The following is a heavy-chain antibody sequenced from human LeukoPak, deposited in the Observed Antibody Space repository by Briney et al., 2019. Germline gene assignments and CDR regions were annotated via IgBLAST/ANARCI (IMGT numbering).Heavy chain of an antibody. CDR3: ARVFPEQLAFDY. CDR2: IYTSGST. CDR1: GGSISSYY. D-gene: IGHD6-6*01. V-gene: IGHV4-4*07. J-gene: IGHJ4*02. Sequence: PSETLSLTCTVSGGSISSYYWSWIRQPAGKGLEWIGRIYTSGSTKYNPSLESRVTMSVDTSKNQFSLKLSSVTAADTAVYYCARVFPEQLAFDYWGQGTLVTVSS.